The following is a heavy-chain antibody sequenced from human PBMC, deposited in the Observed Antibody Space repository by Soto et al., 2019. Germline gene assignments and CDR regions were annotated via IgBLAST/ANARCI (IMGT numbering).Heavy chain of an antibody. CDR2: IIPILGTP. J-gene: IGHJ5*02. Sequence: QVQLVQSGAEVKKPGSSVKVSCKVSGDTFSTYSISWVRQAPGQGLEWLGGIIPILGTPSYAQRFQDRVTITADKSTSTAYMEVSSLRSEDTAVYYCAREVRFLEWPAWFDPWGQGTLVTVSS. D-gene: IGHD3-3*01. CDR1: GDTFSTYS. CDR3: AREVRFLEWPAWFDP. V-gene: IGHV1-69*06.